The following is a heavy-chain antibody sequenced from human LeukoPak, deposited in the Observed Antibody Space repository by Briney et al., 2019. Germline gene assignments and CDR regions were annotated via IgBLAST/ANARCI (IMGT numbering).Heavy chain of an antibody. D-gene: IGHD3-22*01. CDR2: IIPIFGTA. J-gene: IGHJ4*02. CDR1: GGTFSSYA. Sequence: SVKVSCKASGGTFSSYAISWVRQAPGQGLEWMGGIIPIFGTANYAQKFQGRVTITADESTSTAYMELSSLRSEDTAVYYCARDLTMGDSSGYADQNYDYWGQGTLVTVSS. CDR3: ARDLTMGDSSGYADQNYDY. V-gene: IGHV1-69*01.